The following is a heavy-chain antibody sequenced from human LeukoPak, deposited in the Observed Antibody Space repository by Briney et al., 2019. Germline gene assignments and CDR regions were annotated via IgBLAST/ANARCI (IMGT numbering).Heavy chain of an antibody. CDR1: GFIFSTYG. D-gene: IGHD3-10*01. CDR2: ISGSVLNT. V-gene: IGHV3-23*01. J-gene: IGHJ4*02. CDR3: AKGGGYGSGTYSED. Sequence: GGSLRLSFAASGFIFSTYGMTWFRHAPGRRLECVSGISGSVLNTYYPDSVKARFTSSRDKSKNMLYLQRKRLTSHPTAVHSCAKGGGYGSGTYSEDWGQGMLVTVSS.